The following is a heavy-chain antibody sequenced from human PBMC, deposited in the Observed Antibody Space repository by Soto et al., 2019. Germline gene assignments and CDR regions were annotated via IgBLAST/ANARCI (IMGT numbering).Heavy chain of an antibody. CDR1: GFTSGDYA. J-gene: IGHJ6*02. CDR2: IRSKAYGGTT. D-gene: IGHD6-13*01. CDR3: TRELRYSSSWYPRYGMDV. V-gene: IGHV3-49*04. Sequence: LRLSCTASGFTSGDYAMIWVRQAPGKGLEWVGFIRSKAYGGTTEYAASVKGRFTISRDDSKSIAYLQMNSLKTEDTAVYYCTRELRYSSSWYPRYGMDVWGQGTTVTVSS.